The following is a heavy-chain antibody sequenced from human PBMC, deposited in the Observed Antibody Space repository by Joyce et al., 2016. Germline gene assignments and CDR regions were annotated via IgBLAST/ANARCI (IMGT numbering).Heavy chain of an antibody. Sequence: QVHLQESGPGLVRPSETLSLTCTVSGGYISTYYWSWIRQSPGKGLEWIGNIYYSGSTKYNPSLKSRVTISVDTSKNQFSLRLRSVTAADTAVYYCARSEGNEGDFDYWGQGTLITVSS. D-gene: IGHD1-1*01. V-gene: IGHV4-59*08. CDR2: IYYSGST. CDR1: GGYISTYY. CDR3: ARSEGNEGDFDY. J-gene: IGHJ4*02.